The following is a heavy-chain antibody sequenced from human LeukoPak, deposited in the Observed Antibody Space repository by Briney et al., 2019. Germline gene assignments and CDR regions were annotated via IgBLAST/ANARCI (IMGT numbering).Heavy chain of an antibody. CDR2: ISYDGSNK. CDR3: AKESALTNAFGI. D-gene: IGHD1-14*01. CDR1: GFTFSSYG. V-gene: IGHV3-30*18. J-gene: IGHJ3*02. Sequence: GRSLRLSCAASGFTFSSYGMHWVRQAPGKGLEWVAVISYDGSNKYYADSVKGRFTISRDNSKNTLYLQMNSLRAEDTAVYYCAKESALTNAFGIWGQGTMVTVSS.